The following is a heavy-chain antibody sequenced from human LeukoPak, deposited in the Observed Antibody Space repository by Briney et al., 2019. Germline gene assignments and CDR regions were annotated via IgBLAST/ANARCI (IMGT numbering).Heavy chain of an antibody. V-gene: IGHV4-4*02. J-gene: IGHJ4*02. Sequence: SGTLSLTCAVSGGSISSSNWWSWVRQPPGKGLEWIGEIYHSGSTNYNPSLKSRVTISVDTSKNQFSLKLSSVTAADTAVYYCARDSGSYHKFDYWGQGTLVIVSS. CDR1: GGSISSSNW. CDR3: ARDSGSYHKFDY. D-gene: IGHD3-10*01. CDR2: IYHSGST.